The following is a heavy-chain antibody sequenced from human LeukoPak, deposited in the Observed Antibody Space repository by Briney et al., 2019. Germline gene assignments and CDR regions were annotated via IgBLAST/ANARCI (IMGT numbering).Heavy chain of an antibody. Sequence: GASVKVSCKASGYTFTGYYMHWVRQAPGQGLEWMGWINPNSGGTNYAQKFQGRVTMTRDTPISTAYMELSRLRSDDTAVYYCARDQQAIVVVPAAMGYWGQGTLVTVSS. J-gene: IGHJ4*02. CDR2: INPNSGGT. CDR1: GYTFTGYY. D-gene: IGHD2-2*01. V-gene: IGHV1-2*02. CDR3: ARDQQAIVVVPAAMGY.